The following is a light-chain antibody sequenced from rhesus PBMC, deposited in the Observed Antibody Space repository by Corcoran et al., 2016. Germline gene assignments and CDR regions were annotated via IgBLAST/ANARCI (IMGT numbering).Light chain of an antibody. CDR1: QSVSSR. CDR3: PQESNWSLT. CDR2: DAS. V-gene: IGKV3-17*02. J-gene: IGKJ4*01. Sequence: EIVMTQSPATLSLSPGERATLSCRASQSVSSRLAWYQQKPGQAPRRLIFDASSRVTGIQDRFSGSGSGTDFTLTISSLEPGDVSVYFCPQESNWSLTFGGGTKVEIK.